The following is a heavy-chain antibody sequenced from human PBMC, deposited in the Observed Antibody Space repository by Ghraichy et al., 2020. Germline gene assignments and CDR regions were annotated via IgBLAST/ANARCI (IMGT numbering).Heavy chain of an antibody. J-gene: IGHJ6*02. Sequence: SETLSLTCAVYGGSFSGYYWSWIRQPPGKGLEWIGEINHSGSTNYNPSLKSRVTISVDTSKNQFSLKLSSVTAADTAVYYCARPEYSSSSGRDYYYYYGMDVWGQGTTVTVSS. D-gene: IGHD6-6*01. V-gene: IGHV4-34*01. CDR2: INHSGST. CDR1: GGSFSGYY. CDR3: ARPEYSSSSGRDYYYYYGMDV.